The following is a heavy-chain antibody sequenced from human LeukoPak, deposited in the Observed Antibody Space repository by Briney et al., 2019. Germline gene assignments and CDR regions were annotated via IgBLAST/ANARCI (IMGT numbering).Heavy chain of an antibody. CDR1: GFTFSSYG. CDR3: AKDETFYDNSGYRYFDY. CDR2: IRYDGSNK. V-gene: IGHV3-30*02. J-gene: IGHJ4*02. Sequence: GGSLRLSCAASGFTFSSYGMHWVRQAPGKGLEWVAFIRYDGSNKYYADSVKGRFTISRDNSKNTLYLQMNSLRAEDTAVYYCAKDETFYDNSGYRYFDYWGQGTLVTVSS. D-gene: IGHD3-22*01.